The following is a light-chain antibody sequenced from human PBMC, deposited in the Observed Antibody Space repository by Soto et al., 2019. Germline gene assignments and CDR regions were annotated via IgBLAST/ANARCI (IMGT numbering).Light chain of an antibody. Sequence: QSVLTQPPSASGTAGQRGTSACSGSSSNSGSNTVNWYHQLPGTAPKLLIYNTKQRPSGVPDRFSGTQAGTSASLAISGLQSEDGADYYCAAWDGILNAYVFGTGTKVTVL. J-gene: IGLJ1*01. V-gene: IGLV1-44*01. CDR1: SSNSGSNT. CDR2: NTK. CDR3: AAWDGILNAYV.